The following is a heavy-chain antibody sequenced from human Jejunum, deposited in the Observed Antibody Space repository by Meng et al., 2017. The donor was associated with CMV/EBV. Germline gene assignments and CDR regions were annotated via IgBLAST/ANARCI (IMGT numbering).Heavy chain of an antibody. J-gene: IGHJ4*02. CDR2: ISSSSRYI. CDR3: ASDIDN. Sequence: EVQLVDSGGGRVKPGGSLRLSCIGSGFTFSSYNMNWVRQAPGKGLEWVSSISSSSRYINYADSVKGRFTISRDNAKNSLYLQMNSLRVEDTAIYYCASDIDNWGQGTLVTVDS. CDR1: GFTFSSYN. V-gene: IGHV3-21*01.